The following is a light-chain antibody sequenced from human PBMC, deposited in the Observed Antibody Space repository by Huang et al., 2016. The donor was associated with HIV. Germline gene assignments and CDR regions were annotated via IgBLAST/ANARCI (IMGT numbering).Light chain of an antibody. Sequence: IVMTQSPVTLSVSPGERAALSCRAGQSIKSNLAWYQQKPGQAPRLLIYGASTRATGVPARFSGSGSGTEFTLTINNLQSDDFAVYYCQQHDYWPPVTFGQGTKV. CDR2: GAS. CDR1: QSIKSN. J-gene: IGKJ1*01. V-gene: IGKV3-15*01. CDR3: QQHDYWPPVT.